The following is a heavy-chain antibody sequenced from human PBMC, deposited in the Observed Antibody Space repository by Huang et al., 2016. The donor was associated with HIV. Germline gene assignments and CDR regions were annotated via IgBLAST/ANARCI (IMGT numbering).Heavy chain of an antibody. V-gene: IGHV4-34*02. J-gene: IGHJ3*02. CDR3: ARMFKYDSGGYWGNDAFDI. D-gene: IGHD3-22*01. Sequence: QVQLQQWGAELLKPSETLSLTCAVSGGSFSGHYWTWIRQPPGRGLEWIGEISDSGSTTYNPSRKSRVTISGDTSQSQLSLKLNSVTAADTAIYYCARMFKYDSGGYWGNDAFDIWGQGTMVTVSS. CDR1: GGSFSGHY. CDR2: ISDSGST.